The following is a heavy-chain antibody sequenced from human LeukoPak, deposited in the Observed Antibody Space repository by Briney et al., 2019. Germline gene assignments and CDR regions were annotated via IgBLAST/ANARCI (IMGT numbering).Heavy chain of an antibody. V-gene: IGHV4-59*08. Sequence: SETLSLTCTVSDDSISTYYWSWIRQPPGKGLEWIGYIYYSGSTNYNPSLKSRVTISVDTSKNQFSLKLSSVTAADTAVYYCAAFLLQQINVFDIWGHGTMVTVSS. CDR1: DDSISTYY. CDR3: AAFLLQQINVFDI. CDR2: IYYSGST. J-gene: IGHJ3*02. D-gene: IGHD1-1*01.